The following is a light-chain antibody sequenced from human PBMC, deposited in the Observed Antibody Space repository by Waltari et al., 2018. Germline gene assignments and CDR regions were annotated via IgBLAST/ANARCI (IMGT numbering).Light chain of an antibody. J-gene: IGLJ3*02. V-gene: IGLV2-23*02. CDR2: EVT. Sequence: QSALTQPASVSGSPGQSITISCTGTSRDVGSYNLVSWPQQHPGKAPKLMIYEVTKWHPGVSSRYSGSKSGNTASLTISGLQAEDEADYYCCSYAGSSTWVFGGGTKLTVL. CDR1: SRDVGSYNL. CDR3: CSYAGSSTWV.